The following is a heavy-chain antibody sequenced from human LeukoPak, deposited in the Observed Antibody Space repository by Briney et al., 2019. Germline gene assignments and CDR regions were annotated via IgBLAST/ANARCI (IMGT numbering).Heavy chain of an antibody. CDR3: AKLLNDYGDYYFDY. D-gene: IGHD4-17*01. V-gene: IGHV3-23*01. CDR2: ISGSGGNT. Sequence: GGSLRLSSAASGFTFSIYAMSWVRQAPGEGLEWVSAISGSGGNTYYADSVRGRFTISRDNSKNTLYLQMNSLRAEDTAVYYCAKLLNDYGDYYFDYWGQGTLVTVSS. J-gene: IGHJ4*02. CDR1: GFTFSIYA.